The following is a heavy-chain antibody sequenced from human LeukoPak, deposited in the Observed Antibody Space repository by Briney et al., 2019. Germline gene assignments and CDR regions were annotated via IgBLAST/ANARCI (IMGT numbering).Heavy chain of an antibody. CDR2: IWYDGSNK. D-gene: IGHD5-18*01. J-gene: IGHJ6*02. V-gene: IGHV3-33*01. CDR3: ARDRTANYYYGMAV. Sequence: GGSLRLSCAASGFTFSSYGMHWVRQAPGKGLEWVAVIWYDGSNKYYADSVKGRFTISRDNSKNTLYLQMNSLRAEDTAVYYCARDRTANYYYGMAVWGQGTTVTVSS. CDR1: GFTFSSYG.